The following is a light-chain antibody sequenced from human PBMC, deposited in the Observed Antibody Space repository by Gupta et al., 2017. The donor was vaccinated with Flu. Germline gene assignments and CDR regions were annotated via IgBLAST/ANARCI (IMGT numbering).Light chain of an antibody. J-gene: IGLJ3*02. CDR2: RNN. Sequence: SVLTQPPSAPGTSRQRVTISCSGSSSNIGSNYVYWYQQLPGTAPKLLIYRNNQRPSGVPDRFSGSKSGTSASLAISGLRSEDEADYYWAAWDDSLSVVFGGGTKLTVL. V-gene: IGLV1-47*01. CDR1: SSNIGSNY. CDR3: AAWDDSLSVV.